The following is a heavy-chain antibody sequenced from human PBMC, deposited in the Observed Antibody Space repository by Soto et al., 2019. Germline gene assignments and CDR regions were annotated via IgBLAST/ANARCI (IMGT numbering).Heavy chain of an antibody. Sequence: QVQLVQSGAEVKKPGASVKVSCKASGYTFTSYYMHWVRQAPGQGLEWMGIINPSGGSTSYAQKFRGRVTMTRDTSTSTVYMELSSLGSEDTAVYYCARDYYGSGSSPLLYFDSWGQGTLVTVSS. D-gene: IGHD3-10*01. CDR1: GYTFTSYY. J-gene: IGHJ4*02. CDR3: ARDYYGSGSSPLLYFDS. CDR2: INPSGGST. V-gene: IGHV1-46*03.